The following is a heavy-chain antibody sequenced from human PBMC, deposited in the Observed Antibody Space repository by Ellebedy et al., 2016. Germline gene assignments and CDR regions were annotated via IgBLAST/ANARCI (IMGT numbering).Heavy chain of an antibody. CDR2: IYYSGST. D-gene: IGHD3-22*01. J-gene: IGHJ2*01. CDR1: GGSISSSSYY. Sequence: SETLSLXXTVSGGSISSSSYYWGWIRQPLGKGLEWIGSIYYSGSTYYNPSLKSRVTISVDTSKNQFSLKLSSVTAADTAVYYCARDFPYDSSGPSPGWYFDLWGRGTLVTVSS. CDR3: ARDFPYDSSGPSPGWYFDL. V-gene: IGHV4-39*07.